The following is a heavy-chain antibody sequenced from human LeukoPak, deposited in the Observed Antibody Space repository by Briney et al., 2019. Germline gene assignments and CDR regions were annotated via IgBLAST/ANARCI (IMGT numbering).Heavy chain of an antibody. D-gene: IGHD6-19*01. CDR2: MNPNSGNT. CDR1: GYTFTSYD. J-gene: IGHJ4*02. CDR3: ARDVQWPPRKPFDY. V-gene: IGHV1-18*01. Sequence: ASVKVSCKASGYTFTSYDINWVRQATGQGLEWMGWMNPNSGNTNYAQKLQGRVTMTTDTSTSTAYMELRSLRSDDTAVYYCARDVQWPPRKPFDYWGQGTLVTVSS.